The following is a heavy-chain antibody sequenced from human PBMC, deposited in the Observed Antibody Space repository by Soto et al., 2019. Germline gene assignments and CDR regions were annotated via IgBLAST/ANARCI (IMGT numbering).Heavy chain of an antibody. CDR2: IYHSGST. CDR3: ARVPDV. CDR1: GGSISSGGYS. Sequence: LQLQESGSGLVKPSQPLSLTCAVSGGSISSGGYSWTWIRQPPGKGLEWIGYIYHSGSTYYNPSLKSRVTISVDRSKNQFSLKLNSVTAADTAVYYCARVPDVWGQGTTVTVSS. V-gene: IGHV4-30-2*01. J-gene: IGHJ6*02.